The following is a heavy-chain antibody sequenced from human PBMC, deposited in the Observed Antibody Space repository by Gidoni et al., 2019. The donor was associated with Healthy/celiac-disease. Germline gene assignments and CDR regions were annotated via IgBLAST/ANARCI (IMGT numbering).Heavy chain of an antibody. CDR3: ATHDYGDCSGILGGCYFDY. D-gene: IGHD4-17*01. CDR1: GFTFSSYA. CDR2: ISGSGGST. V-gene: IGHV3-23*01. Sequence: EVQLLESGGGLVQPGGSLRLSCAASGFTFSSYAMSWVRQAPGKGLECVSAISGSGGSTYYADSVKGRFTISRDNSKNTLYLQMNSLRAEDTAVYYCATHDYGDCSGILGGCYFDYWGQGTLVTVSS. J-gene: IGHJ4*02.